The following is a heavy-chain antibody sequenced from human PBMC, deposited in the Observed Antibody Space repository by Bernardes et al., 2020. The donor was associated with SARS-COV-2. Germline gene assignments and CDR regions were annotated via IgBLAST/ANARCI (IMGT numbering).Heavy chain of an antibody. CDR3: TSTFYYYSSGDR. V-gene: IGHV3-15*01. CDR1: GFTFSGVW. D-gene: IGHD3-22*01. CDR2: IKSKRDGGSA. J-gene: IGHJ4*02. Sequence: GGSLRLSCAASGFTFSGVWMSWVRQAPGKGLEWLGRIKSKRDGGSADYAAPVEGRFTISRDDSKNTLYLQMSSLKTEDTAVYYCTSTFYYYSSGDRWGQGTLVTVSS.